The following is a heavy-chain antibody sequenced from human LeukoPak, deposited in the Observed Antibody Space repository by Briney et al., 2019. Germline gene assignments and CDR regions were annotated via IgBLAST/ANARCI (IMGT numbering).Heavy chain of an antibody. V-gene: IGHV3-74*01. CDR2: INSDGSST. D-gene: IGHD2-2*01. CDR3: ARDRGYCGSTSCPDAFDI. Sequence: GGSLRLSCAASGFTFSSYWMHWVRQAPGKGLVWVSRINSDGSSTSYADSVKGRFTISRDNAKNTLYLQMNSLRAEDTAVYYCARDRGYCGSTSCPDAFDIWGQGTMVTVSS. CDR1: GFTFSSYW. J-gene: IGHJ3*02.